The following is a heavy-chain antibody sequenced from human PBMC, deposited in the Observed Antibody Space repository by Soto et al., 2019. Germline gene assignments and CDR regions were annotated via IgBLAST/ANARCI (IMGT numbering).Heavy chain of an antibody. J-gene: IGHJ6*03. CDR2: IYYTGST. V-gene: IGHV4-59*08. Sequence: SETLSLTCTVSGGSISSYYWSWIRQPPGKGLEWIGYIYYTGSTNYNPSLKSRVTISVDTSKNQFSLKLSSVTAADTAVYYCARQSDYGDPLRYYYYYMDVWGKGTTVTVSS. CDR3: ARQSDYGDPLRYYYYYMDV. CDR1: GGSISSYY. D-gene: IGHD4-17*01.